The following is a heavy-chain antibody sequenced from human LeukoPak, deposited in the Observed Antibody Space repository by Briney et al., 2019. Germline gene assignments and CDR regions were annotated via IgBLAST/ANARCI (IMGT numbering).Heavy chain of an antibody. CDR1: GYTFTGYY. Sequence: ASVKVSCKASGYTFTGYYMLWVRQAPGHGLEWRRWINPNSGGTNYAQKFQGSVTKTRDTSISTDYMELSRLRTDDTAVYYCAREGHNIRITMVRGVFHYWGQGTLVTVSS. D-gene: IGHD3-10*01. V-gene: IGHV1-2*02. J-gene: IGHJ4*02. CDR3: AREGHNIRITMVRGVFHY. CDR2: INPNSGGT.